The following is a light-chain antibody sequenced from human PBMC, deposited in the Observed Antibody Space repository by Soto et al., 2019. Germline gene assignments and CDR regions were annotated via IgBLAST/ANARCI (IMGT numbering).Light chain of an antibody. Sequence: EIVMTQSPATLSVSPGDRVTLSCRASQSVRSNSAWYQQKPGQVPRLLFYGASTRATGVPARFSGSGYETEFTLTISSLQSEDFAVYYCQQYNSWPLTFGGGTKVDIK. V-gene: IGKV3-15*01. CDR1: QSVRSN. J-gene: IGKJ4*01. CDR3: QQYNSWPLT. CDR2: GAS.